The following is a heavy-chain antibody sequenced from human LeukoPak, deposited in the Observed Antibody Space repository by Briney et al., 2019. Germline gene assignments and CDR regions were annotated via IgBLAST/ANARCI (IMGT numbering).Heavy chain of an antibody. CDR2: INHSGST. CDR1: GGFFRGFC. V-gene: IGHV4-34*01. Sequence: WGAPAPTWGGFGGFFRGFCWGWGRPPPGEGGGGGGEINHSGSTNYNPSLKSRVTISVDTSKNQFSLKLSSVTAADTAVYYCARGRDSYGYWGDAFDIWGQGTMVTVSS. D-gene: IGHD5-18*01. J-gene: IGHJ3*02. CDR3: ARGRDSYGYWGDAFDI.